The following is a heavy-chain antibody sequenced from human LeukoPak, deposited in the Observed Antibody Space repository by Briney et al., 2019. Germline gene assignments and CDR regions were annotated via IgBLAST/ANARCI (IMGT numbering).Heavy chain of an antibody. V-gene: IGHV3-30*04. Sequence: GGSLRLSCAAPGFTFSDYAMHWVRQAPGKGLEWVAVISYDGSYNYYADSVKGRFTISRDNSKNTLYLQMNSLRGEDTAVYYCARDQLGFDYWGQGTLVTVSS. J-gene: IGHJ4*02. D-gene: IGHD7-27*01. CDR3: ARDQLGFDY. CDR1: GFTFSDYA. CDR2: ISYDGSYN.